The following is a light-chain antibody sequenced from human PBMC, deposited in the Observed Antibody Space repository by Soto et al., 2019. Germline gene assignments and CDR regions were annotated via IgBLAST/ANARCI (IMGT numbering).Light chain of an antibody. CDR2: SAS. CDR1: QGVRDD. J-gene: IGKJ4*01. CDR3: LPESNYPLT. V-gene: IGKV1-6*01. Sequence: IQMTQSPSSLSASVGDRVTITCRASQGVRDDVGWYQQKPGKAPKLLIYSASTLQSGVPSRFSGSGSGTDFTLTISGLQPADFETHFCLPESNYPLTSGRGTTVEIK.